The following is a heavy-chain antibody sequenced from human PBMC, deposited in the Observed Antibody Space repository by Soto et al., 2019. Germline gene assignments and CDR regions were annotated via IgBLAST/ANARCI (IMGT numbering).Heavy chain of an antibody. D-gene: IGHD6-13*01. Sequence: QVQLQQWGAGLLKPSETLSLTCAVYGGSFSGYYWSWIRQPPGKGLEWIGEIKHRGSTNYNPSHKSRVTISVDTSKNQFSLKLSSVTAADTAVYYCARLYGSRGPFDYWGQGTLVTVSS. CDR2: IKHRGST. CDR3: ARLYGSRGPFDY. J-gene: IGHJ4*02. CDR1: GGSFSGYY. V-gene: IGHV4-34*01.